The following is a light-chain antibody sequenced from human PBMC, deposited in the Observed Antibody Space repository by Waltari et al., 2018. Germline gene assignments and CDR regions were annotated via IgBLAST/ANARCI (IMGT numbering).Light chain of an antibody. J-gene: IGKJ2*03. CDR2: GGS. Sequence: DIVMTQTPLSLPITPGESASISCRSSQSLLHSNGNTYLHWYLQKPGQSPQLLIYGGSNRASGVPDRFSGSGSGTDFTLKISKVEAEDVGVYYCVQAIAFPYSF. CDR1: QSLLHSNGNTY. CDR3: VQAIAFPYS. V-gene: IGKV2-40*01.